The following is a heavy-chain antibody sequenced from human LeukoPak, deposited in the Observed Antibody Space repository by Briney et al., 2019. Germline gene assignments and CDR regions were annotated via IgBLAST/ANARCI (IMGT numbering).Heavy chain of an antibody. J-gene: IGHJ4*02. CDR1: GFTFRSHG. V-gene: IGHV3-30*02. CDR2: IRYDGSNK. CDR3: ARDYTSYYDFWSGYPYFDY. D-gene: IGHD3-3*01. Sequence: PGGSLRLSCAASGFTFRSHGMHWVRQAPGKGLEWVAFIRYDGSNKYYADSVKGRFTISRDNSKDTLYLQMNSLRAEDTAVYYCARDYTSYYDFWSGYPYFDYWGQGTLVTVSS.